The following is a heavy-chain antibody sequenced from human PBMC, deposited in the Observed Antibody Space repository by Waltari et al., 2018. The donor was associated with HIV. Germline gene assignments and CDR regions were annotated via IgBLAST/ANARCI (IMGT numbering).Heavy chain of an antibody. J-gene: IGHJ3*01. CDR3: ARDIPYGGLDAFDV. CDR2: IYYSGST. CDR1: GGSVSSGY. Sequence: QVQLHESGPGLVKPSATLSLSCTVSGGSVSSGYWSWIRQPPGKGLEWIGYIYYSGSTSYNPSLKSRVTISIDSSKNQFSLKLTSVTAADTAVYYGARDIPYGGLDAFDVWGQGTVVTVSS. V-gene: IGHV4-59*02. D-gene: IGHD3-10*01.